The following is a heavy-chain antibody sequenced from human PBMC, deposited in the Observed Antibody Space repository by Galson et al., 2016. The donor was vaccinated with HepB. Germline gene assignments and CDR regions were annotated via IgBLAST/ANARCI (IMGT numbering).Heavy chain of an antibody. CDR1: GFTFSSYW. J-gene: IGHJ4*02. Sequence: SLRLSCATSGFTFSSYWMSWVRQAPGQGLEWVAKIKQDGSEKYYADSVKGRFTTSRDNAHNSLYLRMDSLRAEDSAIYFCTRDIGRVGATLYFDYWGRGTLVTVSS. D-gene: IGHD1-26*01. CDR3: TRDIGRVGATLYFDY. CDR2: IKQDGSEK. V-gene: IGHV3-7*01.